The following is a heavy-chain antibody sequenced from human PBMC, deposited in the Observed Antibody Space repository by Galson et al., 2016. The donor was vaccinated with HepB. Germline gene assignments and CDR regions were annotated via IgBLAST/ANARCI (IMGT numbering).Heavy chain of an antibody. D-gene: IGHD6-13*01. V-gene: IGHV3-11*04. CDR2: ISGTGSSI. CDR1: GFSFSDYY. J-gene: IGHJ4*02. CDR3: ARVARAGFMAPEY. Sequence: SLRLSCATSGFSFSDYYMTWIRQAPGKGLEWVSYISGTGSSIYYADAVKGRFTISRDNAKNSLYLQLSSLTADDTAVYYCARVARAGFMAPEYWGQGTPVPASS.